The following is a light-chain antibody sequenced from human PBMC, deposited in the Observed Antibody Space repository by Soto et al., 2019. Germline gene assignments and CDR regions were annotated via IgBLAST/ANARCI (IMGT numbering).Light chain of an antibody. CDR1: SSDVGGYNY. V-gene: IGLV2-14*01. Sequence: SALTQPASVSGSPGQSITISFTGTSSDVGGYNYVSWYQQHPGKAPKLMIYDVSNRPSGVSNRFSGSKSGNTASLTISGLQAEDEADYYCSSYTSSSTLYVFGTGTKLTVL. CDR2: DVS. CDR3: SSYTSSSTLYV. J-gene: IGLJ1*01.